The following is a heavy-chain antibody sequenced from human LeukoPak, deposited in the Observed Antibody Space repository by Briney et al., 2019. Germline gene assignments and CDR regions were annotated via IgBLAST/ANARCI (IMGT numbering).Heavy chain of an antibody. V-gene: IGHV3-20*04. D-gene: IGHD2-2*02. CDR2: INWNGGST. CDR3: ARGLGYCSSTSCYIPDY. CDR1: GFTFSSYA. J-gene: IGHJ4*02. Sequence: GGSLRLSCAASGFTFSSYAMSWVRQAPGKGLEWVSGINWNGGSTGYADSVKGRFTISRDNAKNSLYLQMNSLRAEDTALYYCARGLGYCSSTSCYIPDYWGQGTLVTVSS.